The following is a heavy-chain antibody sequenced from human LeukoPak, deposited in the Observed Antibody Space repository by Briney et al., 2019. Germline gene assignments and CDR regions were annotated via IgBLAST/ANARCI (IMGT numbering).Heavy chain of an antibody. V-gene: IGHV3-7*03. Sequence: GGSLRLSCAAFGFTFSRYWMSWVRQSPRKGLEWVANIKQDGSESYYVDSVKGRFTISRDNAGNSLYLQMHSLTVDDTAMYYCERDKGDYDKSGSLFVFGGQGTLVTVSS. D-gene: IGHD3-22*01. J-gene: IGHJ4*02. CDR2: IKQDGSES. CDR3: ERDKGDYDKSGSLFVF. CDR1: GFTFSRYW.